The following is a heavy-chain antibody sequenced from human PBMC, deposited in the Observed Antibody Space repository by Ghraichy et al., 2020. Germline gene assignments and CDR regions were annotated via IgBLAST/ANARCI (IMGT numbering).Heavy chain of an antibody. V-gene: IGHV4-4*02. CDR3: AREPQRIAARGRRAFDI. CDR1: GGSISSSNW. Sequence: GSLSLTCAVSGGSISSSNWWSWVRQPPGKGLEWIGEIYHSGSTNYNPSLKSRVTISVDKSKNQFSLKLSSVTAADTAVYYCAREPQRIAARGRRAFDIWGQGTMVTVSS. CDR2: IYHSGST. J-gene: IGHJ3*02. D-gene: IGHD6-6*01.